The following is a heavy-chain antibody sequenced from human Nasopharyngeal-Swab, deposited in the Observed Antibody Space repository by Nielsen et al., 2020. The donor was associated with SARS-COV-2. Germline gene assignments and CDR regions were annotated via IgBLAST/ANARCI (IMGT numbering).Heavy chain of an antibody. D-gene: IGHD2-15*01. V-gene: IGHV4-61*01. CDR2: IYYSGST. CDR3: AQTTYSGYFDC. CDR1: GGSVSSGSYY. Sequence: SETLSLTCTVSGGSVSSGSYYWSWIRQPPGKGLEWIGYIYYSGSTNYNPSLKSRVTISVDTSKNQFSLKLSSVTAADTAVYYCAQTTYSGYFDCWGQGTLVTVSS. J-gene: IGHJ4*02.